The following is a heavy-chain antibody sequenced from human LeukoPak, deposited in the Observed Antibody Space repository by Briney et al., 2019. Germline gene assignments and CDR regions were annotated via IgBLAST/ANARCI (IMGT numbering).Heavy chain of an antibody. CDR2: ISYDGSNK. Sequence: GRSLRLSCAASGFTFSSYATHWVRQAPGKGLEWVAVISYDGSNKYYADSVKGRFTISRDNSKNTLYLQMNSLRAEDTAVYYCAREQIAAAGYYFDYWGQGTLVTVSS. CDR3: AREQIAAAGYYFDY. J-gene: IGHJ4*02. V-gene: IGHV3-30*04. CDR1: GFTFSSYA. D-gene: IGHD6-13*01.